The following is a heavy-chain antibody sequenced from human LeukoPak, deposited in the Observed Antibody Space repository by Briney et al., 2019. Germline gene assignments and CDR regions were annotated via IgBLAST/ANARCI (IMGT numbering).Heavy chain of an antibody. J-gene: IGHJ4*02. D-gene: IGHD5-18*01. CDR1: GFTFDDYA. Sequence: GGSLRLSCAASGFTFDDYAMHWARQAPGKGLEWVSSISWNSGTIGYADSVKGRFTISRDNAKNSLYLQMNSLRAEDMALYYCAKDLYRGEDTAMVTFDYWGQGTLVTVSS. V-gene: IGHV3-9*03. CDR3: AKDLYRGEDTAMVTFDY. CDR2: ISWNSGTI.